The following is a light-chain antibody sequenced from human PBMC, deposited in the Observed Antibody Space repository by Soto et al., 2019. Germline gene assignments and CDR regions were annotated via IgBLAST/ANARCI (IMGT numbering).Light chain of an antibody. V-gene: IGKV3-11*01. CDR2: DAS. CDR1: QSVSSY. Sequence: IVLTQSPATLSLSPGERATLSCRASQSVSSYLAWYQQKPGQAPRLLIYDASNRATGIPARFSGSGSGTDFTLTISSLEPEDCAVYYCQKRSNWPPTFGQGTKVEIK. J-gene: IGKJ1*01. CDR3: QKRSNWPPT.